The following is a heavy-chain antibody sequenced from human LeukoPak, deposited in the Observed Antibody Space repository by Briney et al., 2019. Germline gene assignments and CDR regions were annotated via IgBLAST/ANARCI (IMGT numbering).Heavy chain of an antibody. V-gene: IGHV4-59*04. CDR1: GGSISSYY. CDR2: IYHSGST. D-gene: IGHD3-22*01. J-gene: IGHJ4*02. CDR3: ARGSGYYYVRSIDY. Sequence: SETLSLTCTVSGGSISSYYWSWIRQPPGKRLEWIGSIYHSGSTYHNPSLKSRVTISVDTSKNQFSLKLSSVTAADTAVYYCARGSGYYYVRSIDYWGQGSLVTVSS.